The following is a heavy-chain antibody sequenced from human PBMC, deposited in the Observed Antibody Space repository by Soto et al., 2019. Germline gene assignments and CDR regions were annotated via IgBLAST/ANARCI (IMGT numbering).Heavy chain of an antibody. D-gene: IGHD1-26*01. Sequence: GGSLRLSCAASGFTFSSYAMSWVRQAPGKGLEWVSAISGSGGSTYYADSVKGRFTISRDNSKNTLYLQMNSLRAEDTAVYYCAKDHHLGVGATTASDYWGQGTLVTLSS. CDR3: AKDHHLGVGATTASDY. J-gene: IGHJ4*02. CDR1: GFTFSSYA. CDR2: ISGSGGST. V-gene: IGHV3-23*01.